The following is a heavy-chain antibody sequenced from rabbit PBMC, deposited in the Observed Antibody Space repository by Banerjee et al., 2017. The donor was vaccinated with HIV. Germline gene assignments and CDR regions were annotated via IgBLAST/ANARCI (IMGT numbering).Heavy chain of an antibody. Sequence: VRQAPGKGLEWIACTYAGDGNTYYASWAKGRFTMSKTSSTTVTLQMTSLTAADTATYFCARRGSTASDSYVTLWGPGTLVTVS. J-gene: IGHJ4*01. V-gene: IGHV1S40*01. CDR3: ARRGSTASDSYVTL. D-gene: IGHD6-1*01. CDR2: TYAGDGNT.